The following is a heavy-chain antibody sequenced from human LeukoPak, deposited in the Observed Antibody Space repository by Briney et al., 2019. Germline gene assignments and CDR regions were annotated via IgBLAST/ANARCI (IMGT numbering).Heavy chain of an antibody. CDR3: ARDRAYYYDSSGYAFDY. CDR2: ISYDGSNK. CDR1: GFTFSDHY. Sequence: PGGSLRLSCVASGFTFSDHYMDWVRQAPGKGLEWVAVISYDGSNKYYADSVKGRFTISRDNSKNTLYLQMNSLRAEDTAVYYCARDRAYYYDSSGYAFDYWGQGTLVTVSS. D-gene: IGHD3-22*01. J-gene: IGHJ4*02. V-gene: IGHV3-30-3*01.